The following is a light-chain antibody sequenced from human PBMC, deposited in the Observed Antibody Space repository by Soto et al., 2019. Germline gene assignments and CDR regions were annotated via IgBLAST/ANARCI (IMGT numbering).Light chain of an antibody. CDR2: DAS. J-gene: IGKJ2*01. Sequence: DIQMTQSPSSLSASVGDRVTITCQASQDIRNYLNWYQQKPGKAPKLLIYDASYLETGVPSRFSGSGSGTDFTLTIDSLQPEDIATYYCRQNVDFPQTFGQGTKLEIK. CDR3: RQNVDFPQT. CDR1: QDIRNY. V-gene: IGKV1-33*01.